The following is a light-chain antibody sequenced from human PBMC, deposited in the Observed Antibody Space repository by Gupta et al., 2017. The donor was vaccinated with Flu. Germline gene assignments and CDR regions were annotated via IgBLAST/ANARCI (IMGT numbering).Light chain of an antibody. J-gene: IGKJ1*01. CDR3: QQTYSSPWT. Sequence: PSSLSSSVGDRVTITCRASQNIDTYINLYQHKPGIAPKVLIYAAFTLESGVSARFSGRGSGTDFTLTISSLQPEDFASYYCQQTYSSPWTFGQGTKVEMK. CDR1: QNIDTY. CDR2: AAF. V-gene: IGKV1-39*01.